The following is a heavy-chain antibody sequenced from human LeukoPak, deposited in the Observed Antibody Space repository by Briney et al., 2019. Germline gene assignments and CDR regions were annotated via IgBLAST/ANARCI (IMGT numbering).Heavy chain of an antibody. V-gene: IGHV3-66*02. Sequence: GGSLRLSCAASGFTVSSNYMSWVRQAPGKGLGWVSVIYSGGSTYYADSVKGRFTISRDNSKNTLYLQMNSLRAEDTAVYYCARDFYPEDFDYWGQGTLVTVSS. CDR2: IYSGGST. CDR1: GFTVSSNY. J-gene: IGHJ4*02. CDR3: ARDFYPEDFDY. D-gene: IGHD3-3*01.